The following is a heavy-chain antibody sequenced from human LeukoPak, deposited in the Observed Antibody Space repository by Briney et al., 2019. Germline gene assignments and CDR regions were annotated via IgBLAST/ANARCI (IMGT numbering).Heavy chain of an antibody. V-gene: IGHV3-48*01. J-gene: IGHJ4*02. Sequence: GGSLRLSCAASGFTFSSYWMSWVRQAPGKGLEWVSYISSSSSTIYYADSVKGRFTISRDNAKNSLYPQMNSLRAEDTAVYYCARDGGPIVVVNEGFDYWGQGTLVTVSS. CDR2: ISSSSSTI. CDR3: ARDGGPIVVVNEGFDY. D-gene: IGHD3-22*01. CDR1: GFTFSSYW.